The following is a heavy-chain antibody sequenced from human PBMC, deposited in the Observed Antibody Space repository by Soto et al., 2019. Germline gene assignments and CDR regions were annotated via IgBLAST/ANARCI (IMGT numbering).Heavy chain of an antibody. CDR1: GFTVSSNY. CDR3: ARDSWQWELSDAFDS. Sequence: EVQLVESGGGLIQPGGSLRLSCAASGFTVSSNYMSWVRQAPGKGLEWVSVIYSGGSTYYADSVKGRFTISRDNSMHTRYLQMNSLRAEDTAVYYCARDSWQWELSDAFDSWGQGTMVTVSS. CDR2: IYSGGST. V-gene: IGHV3-53*01. J-gene: IGHJ3*02. D-gene: IGHD1-26*01.